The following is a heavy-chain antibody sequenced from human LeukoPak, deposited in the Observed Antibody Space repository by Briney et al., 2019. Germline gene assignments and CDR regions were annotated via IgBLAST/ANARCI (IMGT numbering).Heavy chain of an antibody. CDR3: VRRASRYSSSYYDY. V-gene: IGHV4-59*08. CDR2: IYYSGST. CDR1: GGSITGYY. Sequence: SETLSLTCTVSGGSITGYYWSWNRQPPGKGLEWIGYIYYSGSTNYNPSLKSRVTISVDTSKNQFSLKLSSVTAADTAVYYCVRRASRYSSSYYDYWGQGTLVTVSS. D-gene: IGHD6-13*01. J-gene: IGHJ4*02.